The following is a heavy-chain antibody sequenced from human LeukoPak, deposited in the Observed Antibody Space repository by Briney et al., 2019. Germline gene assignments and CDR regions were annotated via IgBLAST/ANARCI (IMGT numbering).Heavy chain of an antibody. J-gene: IGHJ3*02. D-gene: IGHD5-12*01. CDR2: IKEDGSEK. CDR3: ARWCLRGICPDPPRDAFDI. CDR1: GFSFSRNW. V-gene: IGHV3-7*01. Sequence: GGSLRLSCAASGFSFSRNWMSWVRQVPGKGLEWVANIKEDGSEKNYVDSVKGRFTISRDNAKNSLYLQMNSLRAEDTAVYYCARWCLRGICPDPPRDAFDIWGQGTMVTVSS.